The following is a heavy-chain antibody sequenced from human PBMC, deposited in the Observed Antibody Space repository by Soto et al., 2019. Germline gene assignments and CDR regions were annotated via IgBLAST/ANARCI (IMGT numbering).Heavy chain of an antibody. J-gene: IGHJ6*02. V-gene: IGHV1-2*04. CDR2: INPNSGGT. CDR3: AREASTVVTQGLDV. CDR1: GYTFTGYY. D-gene: IGHD4-17*01. Sequence: ASVKVSCKASGYTFTGYYMHWVRQAPGQGLEWMGWINPNSGGTNYAQKFQGWVTMTRDTSISTAYMELSRLRSDDTAVYYCAREASTVVTQGLDVWGQGTTVTVSS.